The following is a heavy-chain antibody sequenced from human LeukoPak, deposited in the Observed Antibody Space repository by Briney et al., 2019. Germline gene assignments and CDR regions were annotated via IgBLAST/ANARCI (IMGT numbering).Heavy chain of an antibody. D-gene: IGHD3-22*01. V-gene: IGHV3-21*04. J-gene: IGHJ4*02. CDR2: ISSSSSYI. CDR1: GFTFSSYS. Sequence: GGSLRLSCAASGFTFSSYSMNWVRQAPGKGLEWVSSISSSSSYIYYADSVKGRFTISRDTSKNTVYLQMNSLRAEDTAIYYCAKRPWDSSGYAAFDYWGQGTLVTVSS. CDR3: AKRPWDSSGYAAFDY.